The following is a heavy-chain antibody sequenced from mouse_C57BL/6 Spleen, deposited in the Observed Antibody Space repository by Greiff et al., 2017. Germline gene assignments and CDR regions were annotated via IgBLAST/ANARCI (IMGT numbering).Heavy chain of an antibody. CDR2: IYPGDGDT. D-gene: IGHD1-2*01. CDR1: GYAFSSSW. Sequence: QVQLQQSGPELVKPGASVKISCKASGYAFSSSWMNWVKQRPGKGLEWIGRIYPGDGDTNYNGKFKGKATLTADKSSSTAYMQLSSLTSEDSAVXFCAREGHYYGNSYRYFDVWGTGTTVTVSS. V-gene: IGHV1-82*01. CDR3: AREGHYYGNSYRYFDV. J-gene: IGHJ1*03.